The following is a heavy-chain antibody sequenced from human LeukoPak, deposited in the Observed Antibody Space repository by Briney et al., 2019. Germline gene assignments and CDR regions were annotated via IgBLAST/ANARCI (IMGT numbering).Heavy chain of an antibody. CDR3: TASITVAGVFDY. Sequence: GGSLRLSCAAAGFTFSDHYMEWVCQAPGKGLEWVCRSRNKANGYNTEYAASVKGRFTVSRYDSRKSLYLQMNSLRAEDTAMYYCTASITVAGVFDYSGQGILVTVSS. CDR2: SRNKANGYNT. J-gene: IGHJ4*02. V-gene: IGHV3-72*01. CDR1: GFTFSDHY. D-gene: IGHD6-19*01.